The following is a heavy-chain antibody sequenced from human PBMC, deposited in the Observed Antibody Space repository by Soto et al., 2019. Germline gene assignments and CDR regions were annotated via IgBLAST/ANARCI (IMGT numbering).Heavy chain of an antibody. CDR2: IDSDGSST. V-gene: IGHV3-74*01. CDR3: VRDDFGLGIEY. D-gene: IGHD1-26*01. J-gene: IGHJ4*02. CDR1: GFTFSSYW. Sequence: GSLRLSCAASGFTFSSYWMHWVRQTPEKGLVWVSHIDSDGSSTTYADSVKGRFTISRDNAKNTLYLQMNSLRAEDTAVYYCVRDDFGLGIEYWGLGTLVTVSS.